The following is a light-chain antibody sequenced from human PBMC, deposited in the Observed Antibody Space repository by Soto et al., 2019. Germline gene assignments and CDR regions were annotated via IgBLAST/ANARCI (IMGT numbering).Light chain of an antibody. Sequence: DIQMTQSPSSLSASVGDRVTITCRARQSISSYLNWYQQKPGKAPKLLIYAASSLQSGVPSRFSGSGSGTAFTLTISSLQPEDFATYYCQQSYSTPPYTFGQGTKLEIK. J-gene: IGKJ2*01. V-gene: IGKV1-39*01. CDR2: AAS. CDR3: QQSYSTPPYT. CDR1: QSISSY.